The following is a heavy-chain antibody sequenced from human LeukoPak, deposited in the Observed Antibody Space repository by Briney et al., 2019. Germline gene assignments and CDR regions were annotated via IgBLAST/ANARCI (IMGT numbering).Heavy chain of an antibody. CDR1: GFTFITYG. V-gene: IGHV3-48*03. CDR3: ARAVGTTTGSNWFDT. J-gene: IGHJ5*02. CDR2: ISSSASFI. Sequence: GGSLRLSCAASGFTFITYGMHWVRQAPGKGLEWVSSISSSASFIYYADSVKGRFTISRDNAKNSLYLQMNSLRAEDTAVYYCARAVGTTTGSNWFDTWGQGTLVTVSS. D-gene: IGHD1-26*01.